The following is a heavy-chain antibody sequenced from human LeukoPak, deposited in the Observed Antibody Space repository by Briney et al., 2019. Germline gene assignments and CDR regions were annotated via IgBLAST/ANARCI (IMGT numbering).Heavy chain of an antibody. V-gene: IGHV4-59*01. J-gene: IGHJ1*01. CDR2: IYYSGST. CDR3: ASSSGWYSRHFQH. CDR1: GGSISSYY. D-gene: IGHD6-19*01. Sequence: SETLSLTCTVSGGSISSYYWSWLRQPPGKGLEWIGYIYYSGSTNYNPSLKSRVTISVDTSKNQFSLMLSSVTAADTAVYYCASSSGWYSRHFQHWGQGTLVTVSS.